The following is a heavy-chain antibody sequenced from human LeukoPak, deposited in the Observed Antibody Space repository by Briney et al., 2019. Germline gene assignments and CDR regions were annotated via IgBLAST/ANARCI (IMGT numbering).Heavy chain of an antibody. J-gene: IGHJ6*03. CDR1: GYSFSSAYH. Sequence: SETLSLTCTVSGYSFSSAYHWAWIRQPPGKGLEWIASLYYSGTTYYNPSLKSRVTLSVDTSKKQFSLRLRSMTATDTAVYYCARQVVDFLSDSYYMDVWGKGTTVTVSS. CDR3: ARQVVDFLSDSYYMDV. D-gene: IGHD3/OR15-3a*01. CDR2: LYYSGTT. V-gene: IGHV4-38-2*02.